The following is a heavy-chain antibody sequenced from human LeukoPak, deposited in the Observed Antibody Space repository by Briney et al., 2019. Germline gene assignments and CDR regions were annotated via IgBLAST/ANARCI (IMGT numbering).Heavy chain of an antibody. V-gene: IGHV3-53*01. CDR3: ARGNWNYPFDY. Sequence: GGSLRLSCAASGFTVSSNYMSWVRQAPGKGLEWVSVIYSGANTYYADSVKGRFTISRDNSKNTVYLQMNSLRAEDTAVYYCARGNWNYPFDYWGQGTPVTVSS. J-gene: IGHJ4*02. CDR1: GFTVSSNY. D-gene: IGHD1-7*01. CDR2: IYSGANT.